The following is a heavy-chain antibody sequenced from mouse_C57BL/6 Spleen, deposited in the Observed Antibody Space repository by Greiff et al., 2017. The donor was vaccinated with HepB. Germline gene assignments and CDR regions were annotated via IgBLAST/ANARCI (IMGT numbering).Heavy chain of an antibody. Sequence: EVQLQESGGDLVKPGGSLKLSCAASGFTFSSYGMSWVRQTPDKRLEWVATISSGGSYTYYPDSVKGRFTISRDNAKNTLYLQMSSLKSEDTAMYYCARSGDYYGSQYYFDYWGQGTTLTVSS. J-gene: IGHJ2*01. D-gene: IGHD1-1*01. CDR3: ARSGDYYGSQYYFDY. CDR1: GFTFSSYG. CDR2: ISSGGSYT. V-gene: IGHV5-6*01.